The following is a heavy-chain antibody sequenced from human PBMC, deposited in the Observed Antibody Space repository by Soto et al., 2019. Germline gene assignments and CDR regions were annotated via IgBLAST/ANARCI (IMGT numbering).Heavy chain of an antibody. Sequence: SETLSLTCTVSGGSISSYYWSWIRQPPGKGLEWIGDIYYSGSTNYNPSLKSRVTISVDTSKNQFSLKLSSVTAADTAVYYCARGTTFSGYCSSTSCPRLYYMDVWGKGTTVPVSS. V-gene: IGHV4-59*12. D-gene: IGHD2-2*01. CDR3: ARGTTFSGYCSSTSCPRLYYMDV. J-gene: IGHJ6*03. CDR2: IYYSGST. CDR1: GGSISSYY.